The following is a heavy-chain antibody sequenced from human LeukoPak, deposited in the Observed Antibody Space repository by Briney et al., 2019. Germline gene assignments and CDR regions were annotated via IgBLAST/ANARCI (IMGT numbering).Heavy chain of an antibody. V-gene: IGHV4-39*01. CDR2: IYYSGST. CDR1: GGSIGSSSSY. J-gene: IGHJ4*02. D-gene: IGHD5-24*01. CDR3: ASTNRRDGYKSFDY. Sequence: ETLSLTCTVSGGSIGSSSSYWGWIRQPPGKGLEWIVTIYYSGSTYFNPSLKSRVTISVDTSKNQFSLKLSSVTAADTAVYYCASTNRRDGYKSFDYWGQGTLVTVSS.